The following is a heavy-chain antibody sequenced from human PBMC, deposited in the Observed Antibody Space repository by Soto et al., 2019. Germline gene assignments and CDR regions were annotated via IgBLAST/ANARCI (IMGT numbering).Heavy chain of an antibody. CDR3: ARDLSVATTRDY. CDR2: INHSGST. CDR1: GGSFSGYY. V-gene: IGHV4-34*01. J-gene: IGHJ4*02. D-gene: IGHD1-26*01. Sequence: PSETLSLTCAVYGGSFSGYYWSWIRQPPGKGLEWIGEINHSGSTNYNPSLKSRVTISVDTSKNQFSLKLRSEDTAVYYCARDLSVATTRDYWGQGTLVTVSS.